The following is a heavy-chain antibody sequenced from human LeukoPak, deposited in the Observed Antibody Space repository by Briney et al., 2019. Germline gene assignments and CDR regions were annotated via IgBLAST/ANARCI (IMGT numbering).Heavy chain of an antibody. CDR3: ARRSDSGYDFDY. CDR1: GGSISSYY. D-gene: IGHD5-12*01. V-gene: IGHV4-59*13. Sequence: PSVTLSLTCTVSGGSISSYYWSWIRQPPGKGLEYIGFIYYSGSTKYNPSLKSRVTISVDTSKNQFSLKLSPVTAADTAIYYCARRSDSGYDFDYWGQGTLVTVSS. J-gene: IGHJ4*02. CDR2: IYYSGST.